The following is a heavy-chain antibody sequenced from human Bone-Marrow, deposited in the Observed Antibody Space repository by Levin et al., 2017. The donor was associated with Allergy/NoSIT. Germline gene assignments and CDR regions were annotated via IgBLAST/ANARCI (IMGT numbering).Heavy chain of an antibody. V-gene: IGHV3-7*01. CDR1: GFTFRTFW. CDR2: IKQDGSDK. Sequence: PGGSLRLSCAASGFTFRTFWMAWVRQAPGKGPEWVANIKQDGSDKYYVDSVAGRFTVSRDNAKNSLYLQMNSLRVEDTAVYYCARDHDGEDEYFDFWGQGTLVTVSS. J-gene: IGHJ4*02. CDR3: ARDHDGEDEYFDF. D-gene: IGHD3-10*01.